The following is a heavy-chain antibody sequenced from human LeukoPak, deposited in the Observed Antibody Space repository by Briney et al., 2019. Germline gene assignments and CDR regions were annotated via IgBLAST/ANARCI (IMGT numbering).Heavy chain of an antibody. D-gene: IGHD6-6*01. J-gene: IGHJ4*02. CDR3: AKGDRPDPFEH. CDR1: GFTFSSYG. V-gene: IGHV3-33*06. CDR2: IWYDGSNQ. Sequence: GGSLRLSCTASGFTFSSYGMHWVRQAPGKGLEWVAVIWYDGSNQQYADSVKGRFTISRDNSGNTVFLQMNSLRPEDTAVYYCAKGDRPDPFEHWGLGTLVTVSS.